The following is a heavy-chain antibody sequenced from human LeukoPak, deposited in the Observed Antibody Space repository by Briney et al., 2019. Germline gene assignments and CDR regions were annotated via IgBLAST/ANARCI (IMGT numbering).Heavy chain of an antibody. J-gene: IGHJ4*02. V-gene: IGHV1-18*01. CDR2: ISAYNGNT. Sequence: ASVKVSCKASGYTFITYGISWVRQAPGQGLEWMGWISAYNGNTNYAQKFQERVTITRDMSTSTAYMELSSLRSEDTAVYYCAAYNGGSGWFEFDYWGQGTLVTVSS. CDR3: AAYNGGSGWFEFDY. D-gene: IGHD6-19*01. CDR1: GYTFITYG.